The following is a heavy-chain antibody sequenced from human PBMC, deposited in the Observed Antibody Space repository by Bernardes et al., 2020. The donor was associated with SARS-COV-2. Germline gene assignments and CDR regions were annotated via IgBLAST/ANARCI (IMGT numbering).Heavy chain of an antibody. D-gene: IGHD6-19*01. CDR2: INHSGST. Sequence: SETLSLTCAVYGGSFSGYYWSWIRQPPGKGLEWIGEINHSGSTNYNPSLKSRVTISVDTSKNQFSLKLSSVTAADTAVYYCASRYSSGWYLGYWGQGTLVTVSS. CDR3: ASRYSSGWYLGY. J-gene: IGHJ4*02. CDR1: GGSFSGYY. V-gene: IGHV4-34*01.